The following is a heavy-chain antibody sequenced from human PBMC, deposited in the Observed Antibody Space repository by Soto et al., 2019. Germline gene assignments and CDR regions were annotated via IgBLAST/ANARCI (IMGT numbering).Heavy chain of an antibody. J-gene: IGHJ5*02. D-gene: IGHD6-19*01. V-gene: IGHV4-39*01. CDR2: IYYSGST. CDR3: ARPQKSVAGTFNWFDP. Sequence: PSENPALTCTVSGGSISSSSYYWGGIRQPPGKGLEWIGSIYYSGSTYYNPSLKSRVTISVDTSKNQFSLKLSSVTAADTAVYYCARPQKSVAGTFNWFDPWGQVTLVTVS. CDR1: GGSISSSSYY.